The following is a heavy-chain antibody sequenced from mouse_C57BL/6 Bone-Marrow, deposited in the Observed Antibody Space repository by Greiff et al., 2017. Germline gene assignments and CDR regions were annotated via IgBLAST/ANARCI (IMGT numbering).Heavy chain of an antibody. CDR1: GYTFTSYW. V-gene: IGHV1-59*01. J-gene: IGHJ2*01. CDR3: ARKVRYCGSSYFDY. Sequence: VQLQQPGAELVRPGTSVKLSCKASGYTFTSYWMHWVKQRPGQGLEWIGVIDPSDSYTNYNQKFKGKATLTVDTSSSTAYMQLSSLTSEDSAVYYCARKVRYCGSSYFDYWGQGTTLTVSS. D-gene: IGHD1-1*01. CDR2: IDPSDSYT.